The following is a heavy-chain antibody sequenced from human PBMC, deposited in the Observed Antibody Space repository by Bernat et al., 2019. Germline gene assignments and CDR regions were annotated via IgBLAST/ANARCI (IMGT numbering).Heavy chain of an antibody. CDR2: IYYTGST. J-gene: IGHJ2*01. CDR3: ARTTPGGHPHIRNWYCDL. Sequence: QVQLQESGPGLEKPSDTLSLTCTVSGVSISGYYYWNLIRQSPGRGLEWFGFIYYTGSTGYNSSLRSRVTISLDTSKNQVSLRLTSVTAADTAVYYFARTTPGGHPHIRNWYCDLWGRGSLVTVSS. V-gene: IGHV4-59*01. CDR1: GVSISGYYY. D-gene: IGHD4-23*01.